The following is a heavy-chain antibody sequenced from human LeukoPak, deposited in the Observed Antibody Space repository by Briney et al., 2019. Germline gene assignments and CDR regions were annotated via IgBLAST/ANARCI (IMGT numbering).Heavy chain of an antibody. CDR2: IRSKANSYAT. CDR1: GFTFSGSA. D-gene: IGHD3-22*01. CDR3: TSQESYYYDSSGDY. Sequence: GGSLRLSCAASGFTFSGSAMHWVRQASGKGLEWVGRIRSKANSYATAYAASVKGRFTISRDDSKNTAYLQMNSLKTEDTAVYYCTSQESYYYDSSGDYWGQGTLVTVSS. V-gene: IGHV3-73*01. J-gene: IGHJ4*02.